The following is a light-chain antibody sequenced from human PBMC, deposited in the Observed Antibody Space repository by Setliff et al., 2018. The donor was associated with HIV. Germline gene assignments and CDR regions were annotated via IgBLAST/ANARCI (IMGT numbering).Light chain of an antibody. CDR2: EVT. J-gene: IGLJ1*01. V-gene: IGLV2-14*01. CDR1: SNDIGGFDY. CDR3: CSYGSSDTFV. Sequence: QSALTQPASVSGSPGQSIAISCTGTSNDIGGFDYVSWYQQRPGKAPKLIMYEVTKWPSGISDRFSGSKSGNTASLTISGLQADDEADYYCCSYGSSDTFVFGTGTKVTVL.